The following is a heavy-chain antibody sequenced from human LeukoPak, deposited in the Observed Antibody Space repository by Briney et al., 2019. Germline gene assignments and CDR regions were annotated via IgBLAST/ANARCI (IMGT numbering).Heavy chain of an antibody. CDR1: GYTFTSYY. V-gene: IGHV1-46*01. Sequence: GASVKVSCKASGYTFTSYYMHWVRQAPGQGLEWMGIINPSGGSTSYAQKFQGRVTMTRDTSISTAYMELSRLRSDDTAVYYCAGQGNDGGGWFDPWGQGTLVTVSS. J-gene: IGHJ5*02. CDR2: INPSGGST. CDR3: AGQGNDGGGWFDP. D-gene: IGHD1-1*01.